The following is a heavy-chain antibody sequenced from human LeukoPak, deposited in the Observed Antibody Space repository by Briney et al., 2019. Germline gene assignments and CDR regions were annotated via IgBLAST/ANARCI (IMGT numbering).Heavy chain of an antibody. CDR3: ARGLGPPSVVVPAAMDY. V-gene: IGHV4-34*01. CDR2: INHSGST. CDR1: GGSFSGYY. J-gene: IGHJ4*02. Sequence: PSETLSLTCAVYGGSFSGYYWSWIRQPPGKGLEWIGEINHSGSTNYNPSLKSRVTISVGTSKNQFSLKLSSVTAADTAVYYCARGLGPPSVVVPAAMDYWGQGTLVTVSS. D-gene: IGHD2-2*01.